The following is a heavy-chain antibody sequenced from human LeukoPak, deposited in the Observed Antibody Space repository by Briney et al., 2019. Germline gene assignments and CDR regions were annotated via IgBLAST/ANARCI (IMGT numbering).Heavy chain of an antibody. CDR3: ARDPGYSYGKDYYYGMDV. D-gene: IGHD5-18*01. Sequence: PGGSLRLSCAASGFTFSSYGMHWVRQAPGKGLEWVSAISGSGGSTYYADSVKGRFTISRDNSKNTLYLQMNSLRAEDTAVYYCARDPGYSYGKDYYYGMDVWGQGTTVTVSS. CDR1: GFTFSSYG. V-gene: IGHV3-23*01. CDR2: ISGSGGST. J-gene: IGHJ6*02.